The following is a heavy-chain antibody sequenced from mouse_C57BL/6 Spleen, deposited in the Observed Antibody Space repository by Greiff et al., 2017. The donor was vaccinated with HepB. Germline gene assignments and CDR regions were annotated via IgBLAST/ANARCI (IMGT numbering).Heavy chain of an antibody. J-gene: IGHJ3*01. V-gene: IGHV1-15*01. CDR3: TGGNYEAY. D-gene: IGHD2-1*01. CDR1: GYTFTDYE. Sequence: QVQLQQSGAELVRPGASVTLSCKASGYTFTDYEMHWVKQTPVHGLEWIGAIDPETGGTAYNQKFKGKAILTADKSSSTAYMELRSLTSEDSAVYYCTGGNYEAYWGQGTLVTVSA. CDR2: IDPETGGT.